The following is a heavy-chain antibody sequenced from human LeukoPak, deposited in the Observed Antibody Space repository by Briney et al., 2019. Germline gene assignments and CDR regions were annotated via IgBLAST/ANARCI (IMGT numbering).Heavy chain of an antibody. D-gene: IGHD3-9*01. CDR3: ASKDPFYVVLTGYYGGTFDI. CDR1: GRSVNSNDHY. CDR2: IYYRGNT. Sequence: SETLSLTCSVSGRSVNSNDHYWSWIRQSPGRVVEWIGSIYYRGNTYYSLSLESRVSMSLEVPRNRFSLKMNSVTAADTAVYYCASKDPFYVVLTGYYGGTFDIWDQGTMVTVYS. V-gene: IGHV4-30-4*01. J-gene: IGHJ3*02.